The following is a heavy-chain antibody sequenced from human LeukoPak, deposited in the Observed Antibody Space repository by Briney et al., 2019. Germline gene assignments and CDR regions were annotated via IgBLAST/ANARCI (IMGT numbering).Heavy chain of an antibody. Sequence: ASETLSLTCTVSGGSISSSSYYWGWIRQPPGKGLEWIGSIYYSGSTYYNPSLKSRVTISVDTSKNQFSLKLSSVTAADTAVYYCARSYYYDSSGYYYYIYYFDYWGQGTLVTVSS. V-gene: IGHV4-39*01. CDR3: ARSYYYDSSGYYYYIYYFDY. D-gene: IGHD3-22*01. CDR2: IYYSGST. CDR1: GGSISSSSYY. J-gene: IGHJ4*02.